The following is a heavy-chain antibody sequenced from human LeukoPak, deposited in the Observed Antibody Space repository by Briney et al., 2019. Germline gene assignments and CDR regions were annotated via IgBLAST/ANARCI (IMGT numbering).Heavy chain of an antibody. Sequence: SETLSLTCTVSGGSISSGDYYWSWIRQPPGKGLEWIGYIYYSGSTYYNPTLKSRVTISVDTSKNQFSLKLSSVTAADTAVYYCARGSYSNYFDPWGQGTLVTVSS. D-gene: IGHD4-11*01. CDR1: GGSISSGDYY. CDR2: IYYSGST. V-gene: IGHV4-30-4*01. CDR3: ARGSYSNYFDP. J-gene: IGHJ5*02.